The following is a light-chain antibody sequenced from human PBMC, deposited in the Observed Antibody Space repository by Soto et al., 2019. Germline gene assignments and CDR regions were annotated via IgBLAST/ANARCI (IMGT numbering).Light chain of an antibody. CDR3: SSYTSSSTWL. J-gene: IGLJ3*02. CDR1: SSDVSAYNY. CDR2: EVS. V-gene: IGLV2-14*03. Sequence: QSVLTQPASVSGSPGQSITISCTGTSSDVSAYNYVSWYQQHPGKAPKLMIYEVSNRPSGVSSRFSGSKSANTASLTISGLQAGDEADYYCSSYTSSSTWLFGGGTKLIVL.